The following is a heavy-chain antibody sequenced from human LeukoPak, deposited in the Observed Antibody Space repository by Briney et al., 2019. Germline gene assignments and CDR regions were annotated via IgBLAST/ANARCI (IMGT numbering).Heavy chain of an antibody. CDR2: IYNSGST. D-gene: IGHD6-19*01. J-gene: IGHJ3*02. Sequence: PSETLSLTCTVSGGSISSSSYYWSWIRQPAGKGLEWIGRIYNSGSTNYNPSLKSRVTMSVDTSKNQFSLKVSSVTAADTAVYYCARDRSSGWDDAFDIWGQGTMVTVSS. CDR3: ARDRSSGWDDAFDI. V-gene: IGHV4-61*02. CDR1: GGSISSSSYY.